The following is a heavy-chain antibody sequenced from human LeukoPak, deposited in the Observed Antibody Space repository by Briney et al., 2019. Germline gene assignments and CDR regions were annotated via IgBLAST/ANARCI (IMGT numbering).Heavy chain of an antibody. J-gene: IGHJ4*02. Sequence: AGGSLRLSCAASGFTFSSYGMHWVRQAPGKGLEWVAVISYDGSNKYHADSVKGRFTISRDNSKNTLYLQMNSLRAEDTAVYYCARAVGAFWVFDYWGQGTLVTVSS. D-gene: IGHD1-26*01. V-gene: IGHV3-30*03. CDR3: ARAVGAFWVFDY. CDR2: ISYDGSNK. CDR1: GFTFSSYG.